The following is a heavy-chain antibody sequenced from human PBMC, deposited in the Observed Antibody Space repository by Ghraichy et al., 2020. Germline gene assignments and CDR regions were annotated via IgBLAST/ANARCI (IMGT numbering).Heavy chain of an antibody. J-gene: IGHJ4*02. CDR1: GGSISSSSYY. D-gene: IGHD1-26*01. CDR2: IYYSGST. V-gene: IGHV4-39*01. Sequence: SETLSLTCTVSGGSISSSSYYWGWIRQPPGKGLEWIGSIYYSGSTYYNPSLKSRVTISVDTSKNQFSLKLSSVTAADTAVYYCARQGGSYYSPPWRWGQGTLVTVSS. CDR3: ARQGGSYYSPPWR.